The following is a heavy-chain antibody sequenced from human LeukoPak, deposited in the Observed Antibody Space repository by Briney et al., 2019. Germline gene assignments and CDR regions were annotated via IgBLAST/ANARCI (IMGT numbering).Heavy chain of an antibody. V-gene: IGHV3-11*04. J-gene: IGHJ4*02. CDR3: ARVVNQEWESKTYYFDY. CDR1: GFTFSDYY. Sequence: PGGSLRLSCAASGFTFSDYYMSWIRQAPGKGLEWVSYISSSGSTIYYADSVKGRFTISRDNAKNSLYLQMNSLRAEDTAVYYCARVVNQEWESKTYYFDYWGQGTLVTVSS. D-gene: IGHD1-26*01. CDR2: ISSSGSTI.